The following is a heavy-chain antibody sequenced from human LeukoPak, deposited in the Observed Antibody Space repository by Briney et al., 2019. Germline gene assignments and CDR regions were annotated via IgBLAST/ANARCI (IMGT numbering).Heavy chain of an antibody. Sequence: GGSLRLSCAASGFTFGSYEMNWVRQAPGKGLEWVSYISSSGRTFYYADSVKGRFTISRDNGKNSLYLQMNSLRVEDTAVYYCARDSRGSSWFFDYWGQGALVTVSS. D-gene: IGHD6-13*01. CDR1: GFTFGSYE. V-gene: IGHV3-48*03. CDR2: ISSSGRTF. CDR3: ARDSRGSSWFFDY. J-gene: IGHJ4*02.